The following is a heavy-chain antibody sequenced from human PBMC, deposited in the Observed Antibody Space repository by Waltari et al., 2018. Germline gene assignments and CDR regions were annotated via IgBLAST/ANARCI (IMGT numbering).Heavy chain of an antibody. V-gene: IGHV4-59*01. CDR3: TRGGWKTTDYGMDV. J-gene: IGHJ6*02. D-gene: IGHD1-1*01. CDR1: GGPISNYY. CDR2: IYYTGSS. Sequence: QVHLQESGPGLVRPSETLSLTCTVSGGPISNYYWHWIRPPPGKGLEWIGTIYYTGSSNYSPSLNSRITLSVDVSANQCSLSLTSVTAADTAMYYCTRGGWKTTDYGMDVWGQGTTVVVSS.